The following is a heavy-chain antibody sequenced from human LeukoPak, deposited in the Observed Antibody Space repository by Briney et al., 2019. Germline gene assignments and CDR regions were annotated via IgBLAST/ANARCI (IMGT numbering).Heavy chain of an antibody. CDR3: AKEGAYDILTGYYSSTYFDY. D-gene: IGHD3-9*01. CDR2: ISGSGGST. V-gene: IGHV3-23*01. J-gene: IGHJ4*02. Sequence: PGGSLRLSCAASGFTFSSYAMSWVRQAPGKGLEWVSAISGSGGSTYYADSVKGRFTISRDNSKNTLYLQMNSLRAEDTAVYFCAKEGAYDILTGYYSSTYFDYWGQGTLVTVSS. CDR1: GFTFSSYA.